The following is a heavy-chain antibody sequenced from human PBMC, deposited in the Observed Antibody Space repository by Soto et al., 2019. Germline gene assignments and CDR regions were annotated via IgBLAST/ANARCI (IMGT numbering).Heavy chain of an antibody. V-gene: IGHV4-34*01. CDR1: GGSFSGYY. D-gene: IGHD3-10*02. CDR3: ARGAVAFTTLIHFGRFDY. Sequence: SETLSLTCAVYGGSFSGYYWSWIRQPPGKGLEWIGEINHSGSTNYNPSLKSRVTISVDTSKNQFSLKLSSVTAADTAVYYCARGAVAFTTLIHFGRFDYWGQGTLVTVSS. CDR2: INHSGST. J-gene: IGHJ4*02.